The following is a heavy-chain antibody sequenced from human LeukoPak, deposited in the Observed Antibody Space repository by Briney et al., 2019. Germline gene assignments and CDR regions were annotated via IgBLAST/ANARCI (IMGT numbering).Heavy chain of an antibody. Sequence: GESLKISCKGSGYTFTSYWIAWVRQMPGKGLEWMGRIDPSDSYTNYSPSFQGHVTISADKSISTAYLQWSTLKASDTAMYYCARQGHNFFDYWGQGTLVTVSS. J-gene: IGHJ4*02. CDR2: IDPSDSYT. V-gene: IGHV5-10-1*01. CDR1: GYTFTSYW. CDR3: ARQGHNFFDY.